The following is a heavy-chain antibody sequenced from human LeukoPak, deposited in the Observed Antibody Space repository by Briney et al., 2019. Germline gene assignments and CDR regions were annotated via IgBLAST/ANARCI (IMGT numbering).Heavy chain of an antibody. V-gene: IGHV3-23*01. CDR2: ISGSGGST. J-gene: IGHJ4*02. D-gene: IGHD2-21*01. Sequence: PGGSLRLSCAASGFTFSSYAMSWVRQAPGKGLEWVSAISGSGGSTYYADSVKGRFTISRDNSKNTLYLQMSSLRAEDTAVYYCAKGTRVVVVIAILSVWGQGTLVTVSS. CDR3: AKGTRVVVVIAILSV. CDR1: GFTFSSYA.